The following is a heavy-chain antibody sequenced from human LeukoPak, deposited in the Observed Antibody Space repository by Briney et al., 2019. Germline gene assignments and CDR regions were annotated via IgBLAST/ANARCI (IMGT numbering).Heavy chain of an antibody. CDR2: ISGSDGST. CDR1: GFTSSSYA. J-gene: IGHJ4*02. D-gene: IGHD6-13*01. CDR3: AKELYSSSWLFDY. Sequence: PGGSLRLSCAASGFTSSSYAMSWVRQAPGKGLEWVSAISGSDGSTYYADSVKGRFTISRVNSKNTLYLQMNSLRAEDTAVYYCAKELYSSSWLFDYWGQGTLVTVSS. V-gene: IGHV3-23*01.